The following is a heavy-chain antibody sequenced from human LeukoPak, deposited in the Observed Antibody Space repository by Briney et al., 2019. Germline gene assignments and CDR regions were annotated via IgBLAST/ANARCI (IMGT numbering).Heavy chain of an antibody. V-gene: IGHV1-2*02. CDR3: ARDPNVDTAMAQDAFDI. D-gene: IGHD5-18*01. CDR1: GYTFTGYY. Sequence: ASVKVSCKASGYTFTGYYMHWVRQAPGQGLEWMGWINPNSGGTNYAQKFQGRVTMTRDTSISTAYMELSRLRSDDTAVYYCARDPNVDTAMAQDAFDIWGQGTMVTVSS. J-gene: IGHJ3*02. CDR2: INPNSGGT.